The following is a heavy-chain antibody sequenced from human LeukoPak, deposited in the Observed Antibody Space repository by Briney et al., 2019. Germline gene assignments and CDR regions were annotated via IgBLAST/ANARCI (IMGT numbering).Heavy chain of an antibody. CDR1: GFTFSSYA. V-gene: IGHV3-23*01. CDR3: AKDTTYQYSNPIFDY. D-gene: IGHD4-11*01. Sequence: PGGSLRLSCAASGFTFSSYAMSWVRQAPGKGLEWVSAISGSGGSTYYADSVKGRFTISRDNSKNTLYLQMNSLRAEDTAVYYCAKDTTYQYSNPIFDYWGQGTLVTVSS. CDR2: ISGSGGST. J-gene: IGHJ4*02.